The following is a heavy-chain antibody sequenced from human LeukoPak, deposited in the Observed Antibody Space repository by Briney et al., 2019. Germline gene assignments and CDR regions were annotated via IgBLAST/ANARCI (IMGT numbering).Heavy chain of an antibody. Sequence: GASVKVSCKASGGTFSSYAISWVRQAPGQGLGWMAWISPYNGNTKYVQNLQGRLTITTDTSTSTAYMELRSLTSDDTAVYYCARTARLEWELAGHFDYWGQGTLVTVSS. D-gene: IGHD1-26*01. J-gene: IGHJ4*02. V-gene: IGHV1-18*01. CDR1: GGTFSSYA. CDR3: ARTARLEWELAGHFDY. CDR2: ISPYNGNT.